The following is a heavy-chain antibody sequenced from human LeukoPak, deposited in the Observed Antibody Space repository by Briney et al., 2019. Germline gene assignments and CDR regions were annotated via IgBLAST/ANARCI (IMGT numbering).Heavy chain of an antibody. CDR2: TNRDDSDT. CDR1: GFTFSGYW. D-gene: IGHD3-22*01. V-gene: IGHV3-74*01. Sequence: GGSLRLSCAASGFTFSGYWMHWVRQAPGKGLVWVSRTNRDDSDTSYADSVKGRFTISRDKAKSTLYLQMNSLRVEDTAVYYCARSANYFDTSGQDYWGQGTLATVSS. CDR3: ARSANYFDTSGQDY. J-gene: IGHJ4*02.